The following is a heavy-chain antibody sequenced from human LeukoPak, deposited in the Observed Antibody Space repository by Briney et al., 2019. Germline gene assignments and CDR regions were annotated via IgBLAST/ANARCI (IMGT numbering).Heavy chain of an antibody. CDR1: GYTFTSYA. Sequence: ASVKVSCKASGYTFTSYAMHWVRQAPGQRLEWMGWINAGNGNTKYSQEFQGRVTITRDTSASTAYMELSSLRSEDMAVYYCARDDISSGSYYTFFDYWGQGTLVTVSS. J-gene: IGHJ4*02. CDR2: INAGNGNT. CDR3: ARDDISSGSYYTFFDY. D-gene: IGHD1-26*01. V-gene: IGHV1-3*03.